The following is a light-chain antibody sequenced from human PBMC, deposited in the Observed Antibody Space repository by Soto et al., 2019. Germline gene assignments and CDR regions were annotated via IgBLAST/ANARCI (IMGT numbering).Light chain of an antibody. CDR1: QGISNY. CDR3: QKYNSAPWT. Sequence: IHMTQSASSLSASVGHRVTITCRASQGISNYLAWYQQKQGKVPKLLIYAASTLQSGVPSRFSGSVYGTDFNLTISSLQTEDVATYYCQKYNSAPWTFGQGTKVDIK. V-gene: IGKV1-27*01. CDR2: AAS. J-gene: IGKJ1*01.